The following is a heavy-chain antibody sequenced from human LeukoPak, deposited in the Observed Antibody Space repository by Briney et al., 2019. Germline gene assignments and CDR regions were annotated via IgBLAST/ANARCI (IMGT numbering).Heavy chain of an antibody. D-gene: IGHD7-27*01. V-gene: IGHV3-7*03. Sequence: GGSLRLSCEASGFTFSSYWMSWVRQAPGKGLEWVANIKQDGSEKYYVDSVKGRFTISRDNAKNSLYLQMNSLRAEDTAVYYCARQLGGPSYYYYGMDVWGQGTTVTVSS. CDR2: IKQDGSEK. CDR3: ARQLGGPSYYYYGMDV. CDR1: GFTFSSYW. J-gene: IGHJ6*02.